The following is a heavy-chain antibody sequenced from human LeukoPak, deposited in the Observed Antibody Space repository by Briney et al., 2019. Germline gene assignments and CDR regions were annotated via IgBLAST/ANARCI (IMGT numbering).Heavy chain of an antibody. CDR2: INPNSGGT. D-gene: IGHD3-9*01. J-gene: IGHJ4*02. CDR1: GYTFTGYY. CDR3: ANSRPYYDILTGYYTLGY. V-gene: IGHV1-2*02. Sequence: ASVKVSCKASGYTFTGYYMHWVRQAPGQGLEWMGWINPNSGGTNYAQKFQGRVTMTRDTSISTAYMELSRLRSDGTAVYYCANSRPYYDILTGYYTLGYWGQGTLVTVSS.